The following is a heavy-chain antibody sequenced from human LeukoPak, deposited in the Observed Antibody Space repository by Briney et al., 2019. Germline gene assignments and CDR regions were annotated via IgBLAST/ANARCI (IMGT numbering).Heavy chain of an antibody. CDR1: GYTFTSYY. CDR2: INPSGGST. CDR3: ATGRATEFDY. J-gene: IGHJ4*02. D-gene: IGHD1-26*01. Sequence: EASVKVSCKASGYTFTSYYMHWVRQAPGQGLEWMGIINPSGGSTSYAQKFQGRVTMTEDTSTDTAYMELSSLRSEDTAVYYCATGRATEFDYWGQGTLVTVSS. V-gene: IGHV1-46*01.